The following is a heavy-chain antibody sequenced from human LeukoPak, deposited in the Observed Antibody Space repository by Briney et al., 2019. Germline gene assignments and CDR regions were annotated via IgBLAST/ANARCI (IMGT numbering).Heavy chain of an antibody. D-gene: IGHD2-21*01. J-gene: IGHJ3*02. Sequence: GGSLRLSCAASGFTFSSYGMHWVRQAPGKGLEWVAVISYDGSNKYYADSVKGRFTISRDNSKNTLYLQMNSLRAEDTAVYYCANGIEGAVIDAFDIWGQGTMVTVSS. CDR1: GFTFSSYG. V-gene: IGHV3-30*18. CDR3: ANGIEGAVIDAFDI. CDR2: ISYDGSNK.